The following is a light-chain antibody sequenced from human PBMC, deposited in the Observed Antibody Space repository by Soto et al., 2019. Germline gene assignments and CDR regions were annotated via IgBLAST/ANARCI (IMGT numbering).Light chain of an antibody. CDR1: SSDVGYENY. CDR2: EVS. Sequence: QSVLTQPPSASGSPGQSVTITCFGTSSDVGYENYVSWYQQHPGKAPKLILYEVSKRPSGVPDRFSGSRSGNTASLTVSGHQDEDEDYYYSTSVAASPVVFGGGTKLTVL. J-gene: IGLJ2*01. CDR3: TSVAASPVV. V-gene: IGLV2-8*01.